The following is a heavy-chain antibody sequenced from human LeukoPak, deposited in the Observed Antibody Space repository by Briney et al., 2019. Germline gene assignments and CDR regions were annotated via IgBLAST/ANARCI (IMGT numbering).Heavy chain of an antibody. Sequence: GGSLRLSCGASGFTFSSFVLSWVRQTPGKGLEWVATITAGGSNTYYADSVKGRFTISRDNSKNTLHLQMNSLRAEDTAVYYCATRGTSATKYFADWGQGTLVSVSS. CDR3: ATRGTSATKYFAD. V-gene: IGHV3-23*01. CDR1: GFTFSSFV. CDR2: ITAGGSNT. J-gene: IGHJ4*02. D-gene: IGHD1-1*01.